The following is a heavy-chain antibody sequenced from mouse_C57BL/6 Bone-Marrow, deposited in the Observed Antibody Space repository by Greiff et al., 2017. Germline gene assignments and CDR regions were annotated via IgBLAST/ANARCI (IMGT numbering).Heavy chain of an antibody. J-gene: IGHJ3*01. CDR1: GYTFTSYW. CDR2: IHPSDSDT. D-gene: IGHD2-4*01. Sequence: QVQLQQPGAELVKPGASVKVSCKASGYTFTSYWMHWVKQRPGQGLEWIGRIHPSDSDTNYNQKFKGKATLTVDKSSSTAYMQLSSLTSEDSAFYYCAIAIYYDPFAYWGQGTLVTVSA. V-gene: IGHV1-74*01. CDR3: AIAIYYDPFAY.